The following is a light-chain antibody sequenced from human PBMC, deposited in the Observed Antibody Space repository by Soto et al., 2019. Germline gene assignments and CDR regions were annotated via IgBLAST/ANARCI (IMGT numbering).Light chain of an antibody. CDR1: SSNIGAGYD. J-gene: IGLJ2*01. V-gene: IGLV1-40*01. CDR2: GNS. Sequence: QSVLTQPPSVSGAPGQRVTISCAGSSSNIGAGYDVHWYQQLPGTAPKLLIHGNSNRPSGLPDRFSGSKSGTSASLAITGLQAEDEADYYCQSYDSSLSVVFGGGTKVTVL. CDR3: QSYDSSLSVV.